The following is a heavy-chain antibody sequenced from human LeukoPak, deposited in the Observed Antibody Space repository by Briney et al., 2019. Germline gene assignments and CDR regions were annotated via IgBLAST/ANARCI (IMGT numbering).Heavy chain of an antibody. V-gene: IGHV4-59*01. CDR3: ARDGDRNWFDP. CDR2: IYYSGST. Sequence: SETLSLTCTVSGGSISNYYWSWIRQPPGKGLEWIGYIYYSGSTNYNPSLKSRVTISVDTSKNQFSLMVSSVTAADTAVYYCARDGDRNWFDPWGQGTLATVSS. CDR1: GGSISNYY. J-gene: IGHJ5*02.